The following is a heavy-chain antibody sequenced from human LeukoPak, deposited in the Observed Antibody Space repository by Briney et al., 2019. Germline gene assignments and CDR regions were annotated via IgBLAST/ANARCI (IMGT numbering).Heavy chain of an antibody. Sequence: GGSLRLSCAASGFTFSDHGMHWVRQAPGKGLEWVAVISYDGGIEYYVDSVKGRFTISRDSSKNTLYLQLNSLRPEDTAVYYCAKDSRVYTSSSPGDYFDFWGQGTRVTVSS. CDR1: GFTFSDHG. CDR2: ISYDGGIE. V-gene: IGHV3-30*18. D-gene: IGHD6-6*01. J-gene: IGHJ4*02. CDR3: AKDSRVYTSSSPGDYFDF.